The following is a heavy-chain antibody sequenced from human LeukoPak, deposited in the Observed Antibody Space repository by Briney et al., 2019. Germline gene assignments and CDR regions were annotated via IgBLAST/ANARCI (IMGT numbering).Heavy chain of an antibody. CDR3: ARHLSGVTGYTYGRGIDY. Sequence: GSLRLSCAASGFTFSSYWMSWVRQAPGKGLEWVANIKKDGSEKYYVDPVNGRFTISRDNAKTSLYLQMNSLRAEDTAIYYCARHLSGVTGYTYGRGIDYWGQGTLVTVSS. V-gene: IGHV3-7*01. J-gene: IGHJ4*02. CDR2: IKKDGSEK. D-gene: IGHD5-18*01. CDR1: GFTFSSYW.